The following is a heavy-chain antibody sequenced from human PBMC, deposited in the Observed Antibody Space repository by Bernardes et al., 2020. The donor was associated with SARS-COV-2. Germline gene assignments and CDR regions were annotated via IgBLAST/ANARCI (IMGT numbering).Heavy chain of an antibody. Sequence: GGSLRLSCAASGFTFSNYAMSWVRQAPGKGLEWVSDISGPGRTYYADSVRGRFTISRDNSKNTLYLEMYSLRVEDTAVYYCAKELAYGSSWRDYSYYFGMDVWGQGTTVTVSS. V-gene: IGHV3-23*01. CDR2: ISGPGRT. CDR3: AKELAYGSSWRDYSYYFGMDV. CDR1: GFTFSNYA. D-gene: IGHD6-13*01. J-gene: IGHJ6*02.